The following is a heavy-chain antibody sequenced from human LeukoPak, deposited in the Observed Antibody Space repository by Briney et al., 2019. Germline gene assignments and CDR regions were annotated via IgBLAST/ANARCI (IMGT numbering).Heavy chain of an antibody. CDR2: ISWNSGSI. Sequence: PGGSLRLSCAASGFTFDDYAMHWVRQAPGKGLEWVSGISWNSGSIGYADSVKGRFTISRDNAKSSLYLQMNSLRAEDTALYYCAKDIGYYYDSSGYYFDYWGQGTLVTVSS. CDR3: AKDIGYYYDSSGYYFDY. J-gene: IGHJ4*02. D-gene: IGHD3-22*01. CDR1: GFTFDDYA. V-gene: IGHV3-9*01.